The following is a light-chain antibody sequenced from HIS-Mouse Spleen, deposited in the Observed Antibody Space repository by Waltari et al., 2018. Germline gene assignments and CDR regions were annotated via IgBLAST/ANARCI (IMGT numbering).Light chain of an antibody. CDR3: SLYTSSSTLV. CDR2: EVS. J-gene: IGLJ2*01. V-gene: IGLV2-18*01. Sequence: QSALTQPPSVSGSPGQSVPIPCTGTSSDVGSYNRSSWYQQPPGTAPKLMIYEVSNRPSGVPDRFSGSKSGNTASLTISGLQAEDEADYYCSLYTSSSTLVFGGGTKLTVL. CDR1: SSDVGSYNR.